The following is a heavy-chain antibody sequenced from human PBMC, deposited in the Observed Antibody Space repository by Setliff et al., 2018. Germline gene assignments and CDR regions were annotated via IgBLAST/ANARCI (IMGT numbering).Heavy chain of an antibody. V-gene: IGHV4-30-4*08. D-gene: IGHD6-19*01. J-gene: IGHJ4*02. Sequence: SETLSLTCTVSGDSISSGDDFWSWVRQPPGKGLEWIGSIYYPTNGHYNPSLKSRVTMSVDTSKNHFSLELTSVTAADTAVYYCARAPVGDRNGLFDSWGQGTWVTVSS. CDR3: ARAPVGDRNGLFDS. CDR2: IYYPTNG. CDR1: GDSISSGDDF.